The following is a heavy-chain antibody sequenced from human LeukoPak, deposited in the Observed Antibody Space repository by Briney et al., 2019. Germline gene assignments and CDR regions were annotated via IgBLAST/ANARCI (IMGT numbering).Heavy chain of an antibody. Sequence: SETLSLTCAVYGGSFSGYYWSWIRQPPGKGLEWIGEINHSGSTNYNPSLKSRVTISVDTSKNQFSLELSSVTAADTAVYYCARGGGSGWYVDCWGQGTLVTVSS. CDR1: GGSFSGYY. V-gene: IGHV4-34*01. CDR2: INHSGST. J-gene: IGHJ4*02. CDR3: ARGGGSGWYVDC. D-gene: IGHD6-19*01.